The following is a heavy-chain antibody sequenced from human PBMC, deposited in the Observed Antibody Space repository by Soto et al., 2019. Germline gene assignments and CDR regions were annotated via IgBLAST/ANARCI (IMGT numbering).Heavy chain of an antibody. CDR2: IYWDDDT. CDR1: GFSLSSTRMA. V-gene: IGHV2-5*02. J-gene: IGHJ4*02. CDR3: AHIVVAGLGYYFDY. D-gene: IGHD6-19*01. Sequence: QITLKESGPTLVKPTQTLTLTCTFSGFSLSSTRMAVGWIRQPPGKALEWLALIYWDDDTRYSPFLKSMRTTPKDTSKNQVVLTMSNMAPVDTARYYWAHIVVAGLGYYFDYWGQGTLVTVSS.